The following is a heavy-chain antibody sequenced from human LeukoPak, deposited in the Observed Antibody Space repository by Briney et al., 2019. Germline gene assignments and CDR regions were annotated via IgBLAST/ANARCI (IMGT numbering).Heavy chain of an antibody. J-gene: IGHJ4*02. CDR2: IIPIFGTA. Sequence: ASVKVSCKASGYTFTSYGISWVRQAPGQGLEWMGGIIPIFGTANYAQKFQGRVTITADESTSTAYMELSSLRSEDTAVYYCARDPLGGITIFGVVLDYWGQGTLVTVSS. V-gene: IGHV1-69*13. D-gene: IGHD3-3*01. CDR3: ARDPLGGITIFGVVLDY. CDR1: GYTFTSYG.